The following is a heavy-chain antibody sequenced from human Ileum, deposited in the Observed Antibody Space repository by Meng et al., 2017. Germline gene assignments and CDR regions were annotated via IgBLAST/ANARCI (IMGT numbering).Heavy chain of an antibody. CDR3: VREATWAIFDY. CDR1: GFTFSTYA. D-gene: IGHD5-24*01. J-gene: IGHJ4*02. Sequence: EVQLLGSVGDSAQPVVSLRLSCAASGFTFSTYAMSWVRQAPGKGPEWVSAISGDAKDTYYADSVKGRFTVSRDNFKNTVSLQMNSLRVEDAAIYYCVREATWAIFDYWGQGSLVTVSS. V-gene: IGHV3-23*01. CDR2: ISGDAKDT.